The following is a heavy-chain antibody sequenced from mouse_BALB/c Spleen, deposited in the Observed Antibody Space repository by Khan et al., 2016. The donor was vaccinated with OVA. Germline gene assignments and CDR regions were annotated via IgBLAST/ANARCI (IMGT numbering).Heavy chain of an antibody. Sequence: VQLQQSGPELMKPGASVKISCKASGYSFTTYYLHWVMQSHGESLEWIGYVAPFSGGTTYNQKFKGKATLTVDKSSPTAYMQLSSLTSEDSAVYFCTRDGYVGWFTYWGQGTLVTVAA. J-gene: IGHJ3*01. CDR1: GYSFTTYY. CDR3: TRDGYVGWFTY. CDR2: VAPFSGGT. V-gene: IGHV1S135*01. D-gene: IGHD2-2*01.